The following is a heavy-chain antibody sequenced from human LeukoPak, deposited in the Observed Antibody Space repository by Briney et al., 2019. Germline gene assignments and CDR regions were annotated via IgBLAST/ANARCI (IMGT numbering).Heavy chain of an antibody. CDR1: GFTFSSYA. CDR3: ARDWDF. CDR2: IKRDGSEK. Sequence: GGSLRLSCAASGFTFSSYAMHRVRQAPGKGLEWVANIKRDGSEKYYVDSVKGRFTISRDNAKNSLYLQMNSLRAEDTAVYYCARDWDFWGQGTLVTVSS. J-gene: IGHJ4*02. V-gene: IGHV3-7*05.